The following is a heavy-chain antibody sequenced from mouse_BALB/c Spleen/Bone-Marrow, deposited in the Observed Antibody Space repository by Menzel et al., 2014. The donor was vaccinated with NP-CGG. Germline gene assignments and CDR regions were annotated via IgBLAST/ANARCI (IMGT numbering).Heavy chain of an antibody. D-gene: IGHD2-14*01. Sequence: EVKVVESGGGLVQPGGSRKLSCAASGFTFSSFGMHWVRQAPEKGLEWVAYISSGSSTTYYADTVKGRFTISRDNPKNTLFLQMTSLRFEDTAMYYCARDVPLYDVGYFDYWGQGTTLTVSS. CDR2: ISSGSSTT. CDR1: GFTFSSFG. J-gene: IGHJ2*01. V-gene: IGHV5-17*02. CDR3: ARDVPLYDVGYFDY.